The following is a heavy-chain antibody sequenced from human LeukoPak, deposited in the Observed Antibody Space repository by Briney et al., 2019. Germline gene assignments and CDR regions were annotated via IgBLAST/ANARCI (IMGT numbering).Heavy chain of an antibody. D-gene: IGHD6-13*01. CDR3: ARDEPMAAGINYYYYGMDV. CDR2: ISSSSSTI. J-gene: IGHJ6*02. V-gene: IGHV3-48*01. Sequence: GGSQRLSCAASGFSFSTYSMSWVRQAPGKGLEWVSYISSSSSTIHYADSVKGRFTISRDNAKNSLYLQMNSLRAEDTAVYYCARDEPMAAGINYYYYGMDVWGQGTTVTVSS. CDR1: GFSFSTYS.